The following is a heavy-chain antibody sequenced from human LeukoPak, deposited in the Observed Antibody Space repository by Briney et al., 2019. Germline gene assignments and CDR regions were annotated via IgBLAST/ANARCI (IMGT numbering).Heavy chain of an antibody. D-gene: IGHD5-24*01. CDR2: ISWDGGSK. CDR1: GFTFDDYT. CDR3: AKEGDGYAYYFDY. V-gene: IGHV3-43*01. J-gene: IGHJ4*02. Sequence: GGSLRLSCAASGFTFDDYTMHWVRQAPGKGLEWVSLISWDGGSKYYADSVKGRFTISRDNSKNSLYLQMNSLRTEDTALYYCAKEGDGYAYYFDYWGQGTLVIVSS.